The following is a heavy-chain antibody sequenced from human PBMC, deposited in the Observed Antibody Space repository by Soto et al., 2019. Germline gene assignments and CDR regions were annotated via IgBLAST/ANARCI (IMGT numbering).Heavy chain of an antibody. V-gene: IGHV1-2*02. J-gene: IGHJ6*02. D-gene: IGHD1-26*01. CDR2: INPKTAAT. Sequence: GASVKVSCKPSGCSFSDYFIQWVRQAPGQGLEWVAWINPKTAATNYAKKFQGRVSLTWDTSSTTAYMELTRLRPDDTAVYYCARIKWGLNYYNGMDVWGQGTTVTVYS. CDR1: GCSFSDYF. CDR3: ARIKWGLNYYNGMDV.